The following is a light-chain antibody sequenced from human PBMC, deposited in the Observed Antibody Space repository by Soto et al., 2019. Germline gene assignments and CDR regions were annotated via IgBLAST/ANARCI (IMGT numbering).Light chain of an antibody. Sequence: DIQLTQSPSFLSSSVGDRVTITCRASQGISSYLAWYQQKPGKAPKLLIYAASTLQSGVPSRFSSSGSATEYTITINSMHPEDFATQYCKKHNSYPYTFGQGTKLEIK. J-gene: IGKJ2*01. V-gene: IGKV1-9*01. CDR2: AAS. CDR3: KKHNSYPYT. CDR1: QGISSY.